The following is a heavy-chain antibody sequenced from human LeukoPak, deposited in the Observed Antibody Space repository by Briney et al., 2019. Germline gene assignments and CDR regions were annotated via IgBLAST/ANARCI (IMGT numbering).Heavy chain of an antibody. J-gene: IGHJ5*02. CDR3: ARGKVQWLVTHNWFDP. Sequence: ASVKVSCKASGYTFTSYDINWVRQATGQGLEWMGWMNPNSGNTGYAQKFQGRLTITRNTSISTAYMELSSLRSEDTAVYYCARGKVQWLVTHNWFDPWGQGTLVTVSS. CDR2: MNPNSGNT. D-gene: IGHD6-19*01. CDR1: GYTFTSYD. V-gene: IGHV1-8*03.